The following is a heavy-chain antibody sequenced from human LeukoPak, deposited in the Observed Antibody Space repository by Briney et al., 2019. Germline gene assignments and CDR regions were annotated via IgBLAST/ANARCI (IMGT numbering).Heavy chain of an antibody. CDR1: GYTFTNYG. J-gene: IGHJ4*02. CDR2: ITPYNGHT. V-gene: IGHV1-18*01. Sequence: GASVKVSCKASGYTFTNYGITWVRQAPGQGLEWMGGITPYNGHTNYAQKIQGRVTMTTDTYTNTAYMDLRSLRSDDTAVYYCARVWGYCGNTNCYQSFDYWGQGTLVTVSS. CDR3: ARVWGYCGNTNCYQSFDY. D-gene: IGHD2-2*01.